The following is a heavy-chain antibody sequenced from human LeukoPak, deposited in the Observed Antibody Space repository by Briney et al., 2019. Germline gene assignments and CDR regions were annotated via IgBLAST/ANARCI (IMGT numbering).Heavy chain of an antibody. D-gene: IGHD2-2*01. CDR2: IIPNSGGT. V-gene: IGHV1-2*02. J-gene: IGHJ5*02. CDR3: ARDGPPAYCSSTSCENWFDP. Sequence: ASVKVSCKASGYTFTGYYMHWVRQAPGQGLEWMGWIIPNSGGTNYAQKFQGRATMTRDTSISTAYMELSRLRSDDTAVYYCARDGPPAYCSSTSCENWFDPWGQGTPVTVSS. CDR1: GYTFTGYY.